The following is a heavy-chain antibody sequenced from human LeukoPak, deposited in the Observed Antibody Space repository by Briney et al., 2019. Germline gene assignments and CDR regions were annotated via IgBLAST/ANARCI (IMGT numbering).Heavy chain of an antibody. CDR1: GFTFSSYA. V-gene: IGHV3-23*01. CDR2: ISGSAVIT. CDR3: AKSRLSGINDAFDI. D-gene: IGHD3-3*01. J-gene: IGHJ3*02. Sequence: GGSLRLSCAASGFTFSSYAMNWVRQAPGKGLEWISSISGSAVITFYADSVKGRFTISRDNSKNTLYLQMNSLRAEDTALYYCAKSRLSGINDAFDIWGEGTMVTVSS.